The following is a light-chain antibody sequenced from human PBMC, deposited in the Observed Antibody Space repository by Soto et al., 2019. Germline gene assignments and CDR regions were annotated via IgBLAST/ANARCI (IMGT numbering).Light chain of an antibody. J-gene: IGLJ2*01. V-gene: IGLV2-14*01. CDR2: EVN. CDR3: SSYTSASALGI. CDR1: PSDVGGSNS. Sequence: QSALTQPPSASGSPGQSVTISCTGTPSDVGGSNSVSWYQQHPGKAPNLMIYEVNNRPSGISNRFTGSKSGNTASLTISGLQVEDEALYFCSSYTSASALGIFGGGTKLTVL.